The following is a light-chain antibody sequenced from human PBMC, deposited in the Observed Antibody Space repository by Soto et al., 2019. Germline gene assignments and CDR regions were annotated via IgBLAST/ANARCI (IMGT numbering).Light chain of an antibody. CDR2: GAS. J-gene: IGKJ2*01. V-gene: IGKV3-15*01. CDR1: QSVSSN. Sequence: EIGMTQSPATLSVSPGERATLSCRASQSVSSNLGWYQQKPGQAPRLLIFGASARATGIPGRFSGSGSGTEFTLTISSLQSEDFAVYYCQQYNNWPYTFGQGTKVDIK. CDR3: QQYNNWPYT.